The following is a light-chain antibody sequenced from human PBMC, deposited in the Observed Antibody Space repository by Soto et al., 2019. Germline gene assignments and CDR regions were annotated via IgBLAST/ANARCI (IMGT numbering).Light chain of an antibody. CDR3: SSYTTSGSLV. V-gene: IGLV2-14*01. CDR1: SSDVGGYNY. CDR2: DVS. Sequence: QSALTQPASVSGSPGQSITISCTGTSSDVGGYNYVSWYQQHPGKAPKLMIYDVSNRPSGVSNRFSGSKSGNTASLTISGLKAEDEAGYYCSSYTTSGSLVFGGGPKVTIL. J-gene: IGLJ2*01.